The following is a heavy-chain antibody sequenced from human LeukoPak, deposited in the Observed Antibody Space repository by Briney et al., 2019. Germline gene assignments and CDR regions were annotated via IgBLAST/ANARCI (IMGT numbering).Heavy chain of an antibody. D-gene: IGHD4-11*01. J-gene: IGHJ6*02. V-gene: IGHV4-61*05. CDR1: GGSISSSYYY. CDR2: IYYSGST. CDR3: ASLTTGYYYYGMDV. Sequence: SETLSLTCTASGGSISSSYYYWGWIRQPPGKGLEWIGYIYYSGSTNYNPSLKSRVTISVDTSKNRFSLKLSSVTAADTAVYYCASLTTGYYYYGMDVWGQGTTVTVSS.